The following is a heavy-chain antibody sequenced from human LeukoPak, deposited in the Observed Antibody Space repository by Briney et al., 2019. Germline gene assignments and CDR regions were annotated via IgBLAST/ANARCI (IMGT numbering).Heavy chain of an antibody. CDR3: AKDGTGCSSSWYVY. J-gene: IGHJ4*02. CDR2: ISGSGGST. CDR1: GFTFSSYA. D-gene: IGHD6-13*01. V-gene: IGHV3-23*01. Sequence: GGSLRLSCAASGFTFSSYAMSWVRQAPGKGLEWVSAISGSGGSTYYADSVKGRFTISRDNSKNTLYLQMNSLRAEDTAVYYCAKDGTGCSSSWYVYWGQGTLVTVSS.